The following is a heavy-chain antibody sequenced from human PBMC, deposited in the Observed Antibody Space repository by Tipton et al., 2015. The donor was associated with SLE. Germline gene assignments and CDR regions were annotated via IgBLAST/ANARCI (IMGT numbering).Heavy chain of an antibody. V-gene: IGHV4-61*09. CDR3: ARDRYNFWSGYYGQYFDY. Sequence: TLSLTCTVSGYFINSGSYYWSWIRQSAGKGLEWIGHIYTSGSTNYNPSLKSRVTLSLDTSKNQFSLKLSSVTAADTAVYYCARDRYNFWSGYYGQYFDYWGQGALVTVSS. D-gene: IGHD3-3*01. J-gene: IGHJ4*02. CDR2: IYTSGST. CDR1: GYFINSGSYY.